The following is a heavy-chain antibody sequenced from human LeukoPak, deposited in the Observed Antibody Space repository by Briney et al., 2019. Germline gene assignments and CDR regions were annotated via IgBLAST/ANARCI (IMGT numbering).Heavy chain of an antibody. J-gene: IGHJ6*02. CDR1: GGSISSYY. CDR2: IYTSGST. CDR3: ARGLRPRDYYYYGLDV. V-gene: IGHV4-4*09. D-gene: IGHD3-10*01. Sequence: SETLSLTCTVSGGSISSYYWSWIRQPPGKGLEWIGYIYTSGSTNYNPSLKSRLTMSVDTSKNQFSLKLTFVSAADTAMYYCARGLRPRDYYYYGLDVWGPGTTVTVSS.